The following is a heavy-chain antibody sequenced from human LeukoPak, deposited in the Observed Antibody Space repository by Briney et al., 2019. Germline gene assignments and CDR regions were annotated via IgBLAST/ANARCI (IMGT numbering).Heavy chain of an antibody. CDR1: GFTFSSYS. D-gene: IGHD6-19*01. CDR2: IYYSGTT. V-gene: IGHV4-39*07. J-gene: IGHJ2*01. CDR3: ASRIEVAGYYYFDL. Sequence: GSLRLSCAASGFTFSSYSMNWVRQPLGKGLEWIGSIYYSGTTYYNSSLKGRVTISVDTSKNQFSLKLSSVTAADTAMYYCASRIEVAGYYYFDLWGRGTLVTVSS.